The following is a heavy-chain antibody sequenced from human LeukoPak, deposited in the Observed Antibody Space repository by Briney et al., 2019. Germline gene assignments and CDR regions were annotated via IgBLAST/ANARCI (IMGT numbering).Heavy chain of an antibody. V-gene: IGHV4-34*01. J-gene: IGHJ4*02. CDR1: GGSFSGYY. CDR3: MRDGPSWGLL. CDR2: INHSGST. Sequence: SETLSLTCAVYGGSFSGYYWSWIRQPPGKGLEWIGEINHSGSTNYNPSLKSRVTISVDTSKNQFSLKLSSVTAADTAVYYCMRDGPSWGLLWGQGALVTVSS. D-gene: IGHD7-27*01.